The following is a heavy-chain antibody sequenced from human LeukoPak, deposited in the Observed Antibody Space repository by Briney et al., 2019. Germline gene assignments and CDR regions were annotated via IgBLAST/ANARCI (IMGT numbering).Heavy chain of an antibody. CDR2: INPNSGGT. D-gene: IGHD6-19*01. CDR1: GYTFTSYY. J-gene: IGHJ4*02. CDR3: ARDLSIAVAGTKDY. V-gene: IGHV1-2*02. Sequence: ASVKVSCKASGYTFTSYYMHWVRQAPGQGLEWMGRINPNSGGTSYAQKFQGRVTMTRDTSTSTAYMELSRLRSEDTAVYYCARDLSIAVAGTKDYWGQGTLVTVSS.